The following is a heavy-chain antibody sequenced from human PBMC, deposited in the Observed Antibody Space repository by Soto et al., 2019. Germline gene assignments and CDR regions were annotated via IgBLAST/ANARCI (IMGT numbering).Heavy chain of an antibody. Sequence: SVKVSCKASGGTFSSYAISWVRQAPGQGLEWMGGIIPIFGTANYAQKFQGRVTITADESTSTAYMELSSLRSEDTAVYYCARDRVPLDFGVVISTSSQVSYGMDVWGQGTTVTVSS. CDR3: ARDRVPLDFGVVISTSSQVSYGMDV. V-gene: IGHV1-69*13. J-gene: IGHJ6*02. D-gene: IGHD3-3*01. CDR1: GGTFSSYA. CDR2: IIPIFGTA.